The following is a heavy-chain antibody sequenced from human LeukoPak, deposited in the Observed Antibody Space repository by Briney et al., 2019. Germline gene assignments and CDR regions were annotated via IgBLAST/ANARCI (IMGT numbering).Heavy chain of an antibody. D-gene: IGHD4-17*01. CDR2: IYYSGST. V-gene: IGHV4-59*01. J-gene: IGHJ6*03. Sequence: SETLSLTCTVSGGSISSYYWSWIRQPPGKGLEWIGYIYYSGSTNYNPSLKSRVTISVDTPKNQFSLKLSSVTAADTAVYYCARGGYGDYYYYYYMDVWGKGTTVTVSS. CDR3: ARGGYGDYYYYYYMDV. CDR1: GGSISSYY.